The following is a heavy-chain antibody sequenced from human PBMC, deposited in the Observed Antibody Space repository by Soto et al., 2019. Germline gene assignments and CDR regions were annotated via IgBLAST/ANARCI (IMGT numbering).Heavy chain of an antibody. CDR1: GYSLSSSNW. Sequence: SETLSLTCAVSGYSLSSSNWWGWIRQPPGKGLEWIGYIYYSGSTSYNPSLKSRVTMSLDTSKNQFSLKLSSVTAVDTAVYYCARVHIVVVPAAMPAIAMVEYAFDIWGQGTMVTVSS. J-gene: IGHJ3*02. V-gene: IGHV4-28*03. D-gene: IGHD2-2*01. CDR3: ARVHIVVVPAAMPAIAMVEYAFDI. CDR2: IYYSGST.